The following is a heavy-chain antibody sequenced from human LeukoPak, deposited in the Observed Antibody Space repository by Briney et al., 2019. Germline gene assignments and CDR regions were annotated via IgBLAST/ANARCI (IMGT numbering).Heavy chain of an antibody. CDR2: ISWDGGST. J-gene: IGHJ6*03. V-gene: IGHV3-43*01. D-gene: IGHD4-17*01. CDR3: AKGNHATAPMDV. Sequence: TGGSLRLSCAASGFTFDDYTMHWVRQAPGKGLEWVSLISWDGGSTYYADSVKGRFTISRDNSKNSLYLQMNSLRTEDTALYYCAKGNHATAPMDVWGKGTTVTVSS. CDR1: GFTFDDYT.